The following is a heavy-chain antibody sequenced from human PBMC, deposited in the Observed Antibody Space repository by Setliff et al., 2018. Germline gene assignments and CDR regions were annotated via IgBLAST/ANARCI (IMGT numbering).Heavy chain of an antibody. CDR2: MNPNSGNT. J-gene: IGHJ4*02. Sequence: ASVKVSCKASGGTFRNYGISWVRQATGQGLEWIGWMNPNSGNTNYAQKLQGRVTMTTDTSTSTAYMELRSLRSDDTAVYYCARYITGTTPADYWGQGTLVTVSS. D-gene: IGHD1-7*01. V-gene: IGHV1-18*01. CDR3: ARYITGTTPADY. CDR1: GGTFRNYG.